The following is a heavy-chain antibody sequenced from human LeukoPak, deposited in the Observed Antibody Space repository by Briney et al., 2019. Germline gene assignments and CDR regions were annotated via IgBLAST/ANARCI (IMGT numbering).Heavy chain of an antibody. Sequence: PGGPLRLSCRDTGFSVSSDYMGWVRQAPGKGLEWVSSIFSGDSAFYSDSVKGRFTISRHTSENTLYLEMNSLRPEDTAVYFCARELGGSPFEYWGQGIRVTVAS. CDR3: ARELGGSPFEY. D-gene: IGHD3-16*01. V-gene: IGHV3-53*04. J-gene: IGHJ4*02. CDR1: GFSVSSDY. CDR2: IFSGDSA.